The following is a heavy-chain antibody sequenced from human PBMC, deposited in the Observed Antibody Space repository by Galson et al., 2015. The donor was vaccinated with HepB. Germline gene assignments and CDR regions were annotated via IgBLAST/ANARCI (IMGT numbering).Heavy chain of an antibody. Sequence: SLRLSCAASGFTFSSYWMSWVRQAPGKGLEWVANIKQDGSEKYYVDSVKGRFTISRDNAKNSLYLQMNSLRAGDTAVYYCARGRSPWYSSSWYAFIYWGQGTLVTVSS. V-gene: IGHV3-7*03. CDR3: ARGRSPWYSSSWYAFIY. CDR1: GFTFSSYW. D-gene: IGHD6-13*01. J-gene: IGHJ4*02. CDR2: IKQDGSEK.